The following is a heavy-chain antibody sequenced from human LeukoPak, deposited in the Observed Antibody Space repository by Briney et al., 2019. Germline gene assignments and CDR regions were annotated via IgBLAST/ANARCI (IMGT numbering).Heavy chain of an antibody. CDR2: IYYSGST. Sequence: SETLSLTCTVSGGSISSYYWSWIRQPPGKGVEWIGYIYYSGSTNYNPSLKSRVTISVDTSKNQFSLKLSSVTAADTAVYYCARLAYCGGDCYRQALDAFDIWGQGTMVTVSS. D-gene: IGHD2-21*02. CDR3: ARLAYCGGDCYRQALDAFDI. V-gene: IGHV4-59*01. CDR1: GGSISSYY. J-gene: IGHJ3*02.